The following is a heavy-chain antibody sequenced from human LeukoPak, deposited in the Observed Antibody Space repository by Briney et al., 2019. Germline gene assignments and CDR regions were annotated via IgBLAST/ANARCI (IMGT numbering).Heavy chain of an antibody. CDR3: ARDSDIAAAGSAFDI. Sequence: GGSLRLSCAASGFTFSSYWMSWVRQAPGKGLEWVANIKQDGSEKYYVDSVKGRFTISRDNAKNSLYLQMNSLRAEDTAVYYCARDSDIAAAGSAFDIWGQGTMVTVSS. J-gene: IGHJ3*02. CDR2: IKQDGSEK. D-gene: IGHD6-13*01. V-gene: IGHV3-7*03. CDR1: GFTFSSYW.